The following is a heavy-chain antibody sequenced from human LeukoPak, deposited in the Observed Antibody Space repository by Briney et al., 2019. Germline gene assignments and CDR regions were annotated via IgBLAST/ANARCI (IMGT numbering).Heavy chain of an antibody. CDR3: TKEGSSSWYFAFDV. Sequence: LTGGSLRLSCAASGFTFDDYTMHWVRQGPGKGLEWVSLITWDGSSTYYGDSVKGRFTISRDNSKNSLYLQMNSLRTEDTALYYCTKEGSSSWYFAFDVWGQGTMVTVSS. J-gene: IGHJ3*01. CDR1: GFTFDDYT. CDR2: ITWDGSST. V-gene: IGHV3-43*01. D-gene: IGHD6-13*01.